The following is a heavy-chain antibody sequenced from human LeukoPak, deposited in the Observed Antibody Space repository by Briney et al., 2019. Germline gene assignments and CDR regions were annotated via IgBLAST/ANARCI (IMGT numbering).Heavy chain of an antibody. V-gene: IGHV1-46*01. J-gene: IGHJ4*02. D-gene: IGHD6-13*01. CDR3: AREAAAGNYFDY. CDR2: INPSGGST. CDR1: GYTFTGHY. Sequence: RASVKVSCKTSGYTFTGHYMHWVRQAPGQGLERMGIINPSGGSTSYARKFQGRVTMTRDTSTSTVYMELSSLRSEDTAVYHCAREAAAGNYFDYWGQGTLVTVSS.